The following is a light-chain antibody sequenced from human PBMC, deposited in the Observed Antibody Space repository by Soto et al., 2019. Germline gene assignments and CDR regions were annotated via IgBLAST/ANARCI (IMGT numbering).Light chain of an antibody. Sequence: EIVLTQSPGTLSLSPGERAPLSCRASQSVSSNLAWYQQNPGQAPRLLIYGASTRATGIPARFSGSGSGTEFTLTISSLQSEEFAVYYCQQYNNWPRTVGQGTKVDIK. CDR2: GAS. CDR3: QQYNNWPRT. J-gene: IGKJ1*01. CDR1: QSVSSN. V-gene: IGKV3-15*01.